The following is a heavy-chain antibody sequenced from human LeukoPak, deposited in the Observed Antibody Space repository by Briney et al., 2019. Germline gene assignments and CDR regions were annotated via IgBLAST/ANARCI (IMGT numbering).Heavy chain of an antibody. Sequence: SETLSLTCAVYGGSFSGYYWSWIRQPPGKGLEWIGEINHSGSTNYNPSLKSRVTISVDTSKNQFSLKLSSVTAADTAVYYCARGQGRSGGYLYWGQGTLVTVSS. CDR2: INHSGST. D-gene: IGHD6-19*01. CDR1: GGSFSGYY. J-gene: IGHJ4*02. V-gene: IGHV4-34*01. CDR3: ARGQGRSGGYLY.